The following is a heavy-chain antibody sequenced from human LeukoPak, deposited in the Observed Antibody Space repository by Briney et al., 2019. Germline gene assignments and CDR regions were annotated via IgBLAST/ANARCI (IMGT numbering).Heavy chain of an antibody. J-gene: IGHJ4*02. D-gene: IGHD3-10*01. V-gene: IGHV3-7*01. CDR3: VGDPDASPGPGWDY. Sequence: GGSLRLSCAVSGFTFRSYWMSWVRQAPGKGLEWVAHIDKGGSATDYVDSVKGRFTISRDNAKNSLLLQMNSLRAEDTAVYYCVGDPDASPGPGWDYWGQGALVTVSS. CDR1: GFTFRSYW. CDR2: IDKGGSAT.